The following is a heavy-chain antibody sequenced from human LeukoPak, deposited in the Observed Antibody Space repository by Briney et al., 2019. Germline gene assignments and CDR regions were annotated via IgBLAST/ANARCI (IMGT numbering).Heavy chain of an antibody. CDR3: ARVYYSSSYDYWYFDL. V-gene: IGHV4-61*02. J-gene: IGHJ2*01. CDR2: IDTSGST. D-gene: IGHD6-13*01. Sequence: SETLSLTCTVSGGSISSGSYYWSWIRQPAGKGLEWIGRIDTSGSTNYNPSLKSRVTISVDTSKNQFSLKLSSVTAADTAVYYCARVYYSSSYDYWYFDLWGRGTLVTVPS. CDR1: GGSISSGSYY.